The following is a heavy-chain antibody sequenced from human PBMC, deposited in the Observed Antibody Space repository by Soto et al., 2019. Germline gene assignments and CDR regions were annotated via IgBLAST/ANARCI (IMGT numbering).Heavy chain of an antibody. CDR3: ANAQANVTQGYYCYAVDV. Sequence: ASVKVSCKASGYTFTAYYIHWVRQAPGQGLEWMGCINPNSGGASYAQKFQSWVTMTRDTSINTPYMELSRLTSDDAAFYYCANAQANVTQGYYCYAVDVWGQGASVTVSS. CDR2: INPNSGGA. V-gene: IGHV1-2*04. CDR1: GYTFTAYY. D-gene: IGHD2-8*01. J-gene: IGHJ6*02.